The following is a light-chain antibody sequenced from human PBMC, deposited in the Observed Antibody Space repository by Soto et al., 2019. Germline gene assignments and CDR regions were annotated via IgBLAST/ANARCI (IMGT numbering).Light chain of an antibody. Sequence: EIVGTQSQGTLSLSPWDRSTLSCRTSPSLSSINLAWYQQKVGQAPKLLIYGASNRATGIPDRFSGSGSGTDFSLTISRLEPEDFAVYSCQQYALSPYTFGQGTKLEIK. CDR2: GAS. J-gene: IGKJ2*01. CDR1: PSLSSIN. V-gene: IGKV3-20*01. CDR3: QQYALSPYT.